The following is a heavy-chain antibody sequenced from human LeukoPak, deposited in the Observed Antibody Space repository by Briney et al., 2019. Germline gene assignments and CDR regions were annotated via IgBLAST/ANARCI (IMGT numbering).Heavy chain of an antibody. CDR1: GFTFSTYD. V-gene: IGHV3-23*01. CDR3: VKDYPSGGYFFDY. D-gene: IGHD6-19*01. CDR2: IVGSGGST. J-gene: IGHJ4*02. Sequence: PGGSLRLSCAASGFTFSTYDMSWVRQAPGKGLEWVSAIVGSGGSTYYADSVKGRFTISRDNSKNTLYVQMNNLRAEDSAVYYCVKDYPSGGYFFDYWGQGTLVTVSS.